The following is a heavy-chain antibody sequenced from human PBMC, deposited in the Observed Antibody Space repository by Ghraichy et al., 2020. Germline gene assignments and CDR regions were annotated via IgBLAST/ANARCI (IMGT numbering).Heavy chain of an antibody. Sequence: SVKVSCKASGGTFSSYAISWVRQAPGQGLEWMGGIIPIFGTANYAQKFQGRVTITADESTSTAYMELSSLRSEDTAVYYCARGIVVVPAAMGNWFDPWGQGTLVTVSS. D-gene: IGHD2-2*01. CDR3: ARGIVVVPAAMGNWFDP. CDR2: IIPIFGTA. J-gene: IGHJ5*02. CDR1: GGTFSSYA. V-gene: IGHV1-69*13.